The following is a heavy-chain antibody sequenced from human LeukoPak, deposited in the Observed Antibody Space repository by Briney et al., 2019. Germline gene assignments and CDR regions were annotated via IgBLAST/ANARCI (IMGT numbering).Heavy chain of an antibody. D-gene: IGHD6-19*01. CDR1: GGSIDSGSYH. CDR3: ARVGQRAVAGPYYYMDV. J-gene: IGHJ6*03. Sequence: SETLSLTCTVSGGSIDSGSYHWNWIRQSPGKGVEWIGSIHHSGNTYYYPSLKSRLSLSIDTSKNQFSLKLSSVTAADTAVYYCARVGQRAVAGPYYYMDVWGKGTTVTVSS. CDR2: IHHSGNT. V-gene: IGHV4-30-4*01.